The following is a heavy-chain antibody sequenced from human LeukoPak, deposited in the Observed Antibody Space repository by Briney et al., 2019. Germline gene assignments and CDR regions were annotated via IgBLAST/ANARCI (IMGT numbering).Heavy chain of an antibody. CDR3: ARRGYYYDSSHYYYFDY. V-gene: IGHV4-59*08. Sequence: PSEALSLTCTVSGVSITSYYWSWIRQPPGKGLEWIGSIYHSGSTNDNPSLKSRVTTSVDTSKNQFSLKLSSVTAADTAVYYCARRGYYYDSSHYYYFDYWGQGTLVTVSS. CDR2: IYHSGST. CDR1: GVSITSYY. D-gene: IGHD3-22*01. J-gene: IGHJ4*02.